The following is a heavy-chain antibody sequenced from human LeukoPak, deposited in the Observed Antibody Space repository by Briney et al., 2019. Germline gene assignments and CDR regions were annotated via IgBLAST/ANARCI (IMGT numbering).Heavy chain of an antibody. D-gene: IGHD3-3*01. CDR1: GFTFSSYA. J-gene: IGHJ4*02. CDR2: ISGSGGST. Sequence: GGSLRLSCAASGFTFSSYAMSWVRQAPGKGLEWVSAISGSGGSTYYADSVKGRFTISRDNSKNTLYLQMNSLRAEDTAVYYCAKDRGYDFWSAGGYFDYWGQGTLVTVSS. CDR3: AKDRGYDFWSAGGYFDY. V-gene: IGHV3-23*01.